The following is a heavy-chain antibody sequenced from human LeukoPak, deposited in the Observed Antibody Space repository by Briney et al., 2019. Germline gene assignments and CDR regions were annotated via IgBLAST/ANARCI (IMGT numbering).Heavy chain of an antibody. J-gene: IGHJ4*02. CDR3: ARENQLGYCSGGSCYSLAALDY. CDR1: GYTFTSYG. CDR2: ISAYNGNT. D-gene: IGHD2-15*01. Sequence: ASVKVSCKASGYTFTSYGISWVRQAPGQGLEWMGWISAYNGNTNYAQKLQGRVTMTTDTSTSTVYMELSSLRSEDTAVYYCARENQLGYCSGGSCYSLAALDYWGQGTLVTVSS. V-gene: IGHV1-18*01.